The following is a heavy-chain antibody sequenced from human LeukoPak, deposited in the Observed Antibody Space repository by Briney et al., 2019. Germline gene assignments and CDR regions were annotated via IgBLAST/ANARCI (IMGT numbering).Heavy chain of an antibody. CDR2: ISGSGGST. D-gene: IGHD3-22*01. CDR1: GFTFSSYA. CDR3: AKDPDYYDSSGYSHFDY. Sequence: PGGSLRLSCAASGFTFSSYAMSWVRQAPGKGLEWASAISGSGGSTYYADSVKGRFTISRDNSKNTLYLQMNSLRAEDTAVYYCAKDPDYYDSSGYSHFDYWGQGTLVTVSS. J-gene: IGHJ4*02. V-gene: IGHV3-23*01.